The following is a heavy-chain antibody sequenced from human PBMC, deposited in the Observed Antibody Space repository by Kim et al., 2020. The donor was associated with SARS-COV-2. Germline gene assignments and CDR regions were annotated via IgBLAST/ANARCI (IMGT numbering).Heavy chain of an antibody. CDR3: TTGGYSYDPFDY. CDR2: IKSKTDGGTT. J-gene: IGHJ4*02. D-gene: IGHD5-18*01. Sequence: GGSLRLSCAASGFTFSNAGMSWVRQAPGKGLEWVGRIKSKTDGGTTDYAAPVKGRFTISRDDSKNTLYLQMNSLKTEDTAVYYCTTGGYSYDPFDYWGQGTLVTVSS. V-gene: IGHV3-15*01. CDR1: GFTFSNAG.